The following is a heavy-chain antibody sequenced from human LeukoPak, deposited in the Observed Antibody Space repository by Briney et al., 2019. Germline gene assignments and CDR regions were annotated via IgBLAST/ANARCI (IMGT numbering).Heavy chain of an antibody. J-gene: IGHJ4*02. CDR1: GGSFSGYY. CDR3: ARDGPYAGERDY. Sequence: PSETLSLTCAVYGGSFSGYYWSWIRQPPGKGLEWIGEINHSGSTNYNPSLKSRVTISVDTSKNQFSLKLSSVTAADTAVYYCARDGPYAGERDYWGQGTPVTVSS. V-gene: IGHV4-34*01. CDR2: INHSGST. D-gene: IGHD3-16*01.